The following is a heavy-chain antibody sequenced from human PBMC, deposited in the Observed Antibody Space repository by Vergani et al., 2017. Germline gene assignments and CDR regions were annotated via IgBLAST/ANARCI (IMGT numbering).Heavy chain of an antibody. CDR3: ARGRDASPYGDYVLLPYFDY. J-gene: IGHJ4*02. D-gene: IGHD4-17*01. Sequence: QVQLVQSGAEVKKPGASVKVSCKASGYTFTSYAMHWVRQAPGQRLEWMGWINAGNGNTKYSQKFQGRFTMTTDTSTSTAYMELRSLRSDDTAVYYCARGRDASPYGDYVLLPYFDYWGQGTLVTVSS. CDR1: GYTFTSYA. V-gene: IGHV1-3*01. CDR2: INAGNGNT.